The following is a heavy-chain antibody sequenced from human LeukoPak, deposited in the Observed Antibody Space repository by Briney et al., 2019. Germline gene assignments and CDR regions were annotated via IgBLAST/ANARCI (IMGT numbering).Heavy chain of an antibody. CDR2: ISPGGTTI. V-gene: IGHV3-23*01. CDR1: GFTFSSYA. D-gene: IGHD1-26*01. J-gene: IGHJ4*02. Sequence: GGSLRLSCAASGFTFSSYAMSWVRQAPGKGLEWVSAISPGGTTIYYADSVKGRFTASRDNSKNTLYLQKNSLRAEDTAVYYCAKATGDTTYFDNWGQGTLVTVSS. CDR3: AKATGDTTYFDN.